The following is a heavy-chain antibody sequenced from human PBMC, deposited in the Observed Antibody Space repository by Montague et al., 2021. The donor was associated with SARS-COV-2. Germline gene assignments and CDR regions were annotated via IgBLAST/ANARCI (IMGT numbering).Heavy chain of an antibody. CDR3: ARDGKYYDTLIGYFSPRNYYYFYGMDV. CDR2: ISFDGRSQ. V-gene: IGHV3-30*04. CDR1: GFTFSSYA. Sequence: SLRLSCAASGFTFSSYAIHWVRQAPGKGLEWVALISFDGRSQYYADSVKGRFTISRDNSKSTLYLQMNSLRAADTAVYYCARDGKYYDTLIGYFSPRNYYYFYGMDVWGQGTTVTVSS. J-gene: IGHJ6*02. D-gene: IGHD3-9*01.